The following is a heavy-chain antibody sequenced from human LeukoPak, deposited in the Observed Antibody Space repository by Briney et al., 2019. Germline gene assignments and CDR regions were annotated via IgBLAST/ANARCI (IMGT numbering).Heavy chain of an antibody. Sequence: PSETLSLTCTVSGYSISSGYYWGWIRQPPGKGLEWIGSIYHSGSTYYNPSLKSRVTISVGTSKNQFSLKLSSVTAVDTAVYYCARGSQILEWSFPDYYYMDVWGKGTTVTVSS. J-gene: IGHJ6*03. V-gene: IGHV4-38-2*02. D-gene: IGHD3-3*01. CDR3: ARGSQILEWSFPDYYYMDV. CDR2: IYHSGST. CDR1: GYSISSGYY.